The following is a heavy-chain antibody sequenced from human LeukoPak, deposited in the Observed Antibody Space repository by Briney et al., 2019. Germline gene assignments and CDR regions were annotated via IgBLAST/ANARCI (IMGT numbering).Heavy chain of an antibody. D-gene: IGHD3-22*01. CDR2: INPNSGGT. CDR3: ARFPSPYYYDSGVDY. CDR1: GYTFTGYY. J-gene: IGHJ4*02. V-gene: IGHV1-2*02. Sequence: GASVKVSCKASGYTFTGYYMHWVRQAPGQGLEWMGWINPNSGGTNYAQKFQGRVTMTRDTSISTAYMELSRLRPDDTAVYYCARFPSPYYYDSGVDYWGQGTLVTVSS.